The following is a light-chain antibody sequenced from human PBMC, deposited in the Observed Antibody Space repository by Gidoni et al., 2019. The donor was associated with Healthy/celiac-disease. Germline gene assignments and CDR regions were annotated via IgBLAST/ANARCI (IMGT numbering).Light chain of an antibody. Sequence: DIQMTQSPSSLSASVGDRVTITCQASQDISNYLNWYQQKPGKAPKLLIYDASNLETGVPSRFSGSGAGTDDTFTISSMQPEDIATYYCKQYDNSLEGSFGQGTKLEIK. CDR3: KQYDNSLEGS. V-gene: IGKV1-33*01. CDR1: QDISNY. J-gene: IGKJ2*04. CDR2: DAS.